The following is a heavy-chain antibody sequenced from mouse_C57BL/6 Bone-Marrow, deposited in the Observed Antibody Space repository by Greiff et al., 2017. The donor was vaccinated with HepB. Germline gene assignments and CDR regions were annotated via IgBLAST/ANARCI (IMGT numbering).Heavy chain of an antibody. CDR2: IDPSDSYT. Sequence: QVQLQQPGAELVMPGASVKLSCKASGYTFTSYWMHWVKQRPGQGLEWIGEIDPSDSYTNYNQKFKGKSTLTVDKSSSTAYMQLSSLTSEDSAFYYCARSGVYFDYWGQGTTLTVSS. J-gene: IGHJ2*01. CDR3: ARSGVYFDY. CDR1: GYTFTSYW. V-gene: IGHV1-69*01. D-gene: IGHD3-1*01.